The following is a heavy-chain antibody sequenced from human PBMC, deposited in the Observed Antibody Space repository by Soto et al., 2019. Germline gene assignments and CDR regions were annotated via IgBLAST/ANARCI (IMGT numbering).Heavy chain of an antibody. Sequence: PGGSLRLSCAAYGFTVSSNYMSWVRQAPGKGLEWVSVIYSGGSTYYADSVKGRFTISRDNSKNTLYLQMNSLRAEDTAVYYCAREQWLVLSAFDIWGQGTMVTVSS. D-gene: IGHD6-19*01. J-gene: IGHJ3*02. CDR1: GFTVSSNY. V-gene: IGHV3-66*01. CDR3: AREQWLVLSAFDI. CDR2: IYSGGST.